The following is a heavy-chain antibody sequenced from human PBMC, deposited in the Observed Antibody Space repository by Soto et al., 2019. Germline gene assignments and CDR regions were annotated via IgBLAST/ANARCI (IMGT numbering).Heavy chain of an antibody. Sequence: SLTSRVSGGSVSSGGDFWSWIRQHPGKGLEWIGYIYFSGNTNYNPSLKSRVSISLDTSKNQFSLNLSSVTAADTAVYYCARRYVASFDYWGHGTLVT. V-gene: IGHV4-61*08. D-gene: IGHD3-16*01. J-gene: IGHJ4*01. CDR1: GGSVSSGGDF. CDR2: IYFSGNT. CDR3: ARRYVASFDY.